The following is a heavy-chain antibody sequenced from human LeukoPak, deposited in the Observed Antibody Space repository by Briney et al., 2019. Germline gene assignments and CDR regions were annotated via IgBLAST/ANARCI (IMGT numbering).Heavy chain of an antibody. CDR1: GGSISSSSYY. CDR2: IYYSGST. Sequence: SETLSLTCAVSGGSISSSSYYWGWIRQPPGKGLEWIGSIYYSGSTYYNPSLKSRVTISVDTSKNQFSLKLSSVTAADTAVYYCARHIEYSSSYFGYWGQGTLVTVSS. V-gene: IGHV4-39*01. CDR3: ARHIEYSSSYFGY. J-gene: IGHJ4*02. D-gene: IGHD6-6*01.